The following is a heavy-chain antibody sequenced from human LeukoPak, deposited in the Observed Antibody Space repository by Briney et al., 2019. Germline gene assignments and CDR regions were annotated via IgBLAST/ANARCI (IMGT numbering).Heavy chain of an antibody. J-gene: IGHJ4*02. CDR1: GFTVSSNY. D-gene: IGHD3-22*01. CDR2: IYSCGSA. Sequence: PGGSLRLSCAGSGFTVSSNYMSWVRQAPGKGLEGVAVIYSCGSAYYADSVKGRFTISRENSKNTLYLQMNSLRAEDTAVYYCARRPRFDYYDSSGDLYYFDYWGQGTQVTVSS. V-gene: IGHV3-66*01. CDR3: ARRPRFDYYDSSGDLYYFDY.